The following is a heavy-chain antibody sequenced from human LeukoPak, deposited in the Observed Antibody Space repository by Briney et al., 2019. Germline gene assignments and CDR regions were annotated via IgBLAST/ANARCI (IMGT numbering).Heavy chain of an antibody. J-gene: IGHJ4*02. CDR2: IYYSGST. CDR1: GGSISSSSYY. CDR3: ARLLKTGWLAKDY. D-gene: IGHD6-19*01. V-gene: IGHV4-39*01. Sequence: SETLSLTCTVSGGSISSSSYYWGWIRQPPGKGLEWIGSIYYSGSTYYNPSLKSRVTISVDTSKNQFSLKLSSVTAADTAVYYCARLLKTGWLAKDYWGQGTLVTVSS.